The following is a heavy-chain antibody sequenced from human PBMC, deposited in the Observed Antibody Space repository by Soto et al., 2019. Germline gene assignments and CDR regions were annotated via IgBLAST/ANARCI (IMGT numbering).Heavy chain of an antibody. CDR3: AVIVVVPKRTIDY. Sequence: CQASEGTFSSNGISCVRPATEHGLEWIGGIIPIFGTVNYAQKYQGRVTITADKSTSTAYMELSSLRSEDTAVYYCAVIVVVPKRTIDYWGQGNLVTVS. J-gene: IGHJ4*02. CDR2: IIPIFGTV. CDR1: EGTFSSNG. V-gene: IGHV1-69*06. D-gene: IGHD3-22*01.